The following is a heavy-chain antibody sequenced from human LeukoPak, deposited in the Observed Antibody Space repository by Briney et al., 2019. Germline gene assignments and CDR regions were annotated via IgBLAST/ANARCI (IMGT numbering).Heavy chain of an antibody. V-gene: IGHV3-9*01. Sequence: PGRSLRLSCAASGFTFDDYAMHWVRQAPGKGLEWVSGISWNSGSIGYADSVKGRFTISRDNAKNSLYLQMNSLRAEDTALYYCAKGSITMVRGVLNWFDPWGQGTPVTVSS. CDR2: ISWNSGSI. CDR3: AKGSITMVRGVLNWFDP. D-gene: IGHD3-10*01. J-gene: IGHJ5*02. CDR1: GFTFDDYA.